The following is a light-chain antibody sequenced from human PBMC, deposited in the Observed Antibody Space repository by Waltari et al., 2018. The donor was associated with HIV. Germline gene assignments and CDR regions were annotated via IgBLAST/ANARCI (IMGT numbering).Light chain of an antibody. CDR3: AAWDDSLSGFWV. CDR1: SSNIGSTS. V-gene: IGLV1-47*01. Sequence: QSVLTQPPSASGTPGQRVTISCSGSSSNIGSTSVYWYHQLPGTAPKLLIQRNYQRPSGVPDRVSGAKSGTSASLAISGLRSEDEADYYCAAWDDSLSGFWVFGGGTKLTVL. CDR2: RNY. J-gene: IGLJ3*02.